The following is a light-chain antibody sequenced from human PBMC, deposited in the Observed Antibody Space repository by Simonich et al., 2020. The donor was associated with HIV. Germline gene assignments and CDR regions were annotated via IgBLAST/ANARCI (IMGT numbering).Light chain of an antibody. CDR1: QSVSSY. CDR2: AAS. Sequence: EIVLTQSPATLSLSPGERATLSCRASQSVSSYLAWYQQKPGQAPRLLIYAASNRATGIPARFSGSGSGPDFTLTISSLEPEDFAVYYCQQRSNWPPVFTFGPGTKVDIK. V-gene: IGKV3-11*01. CDR3: QQRSNWPPVFT. J-gene: IGKJ3*01.